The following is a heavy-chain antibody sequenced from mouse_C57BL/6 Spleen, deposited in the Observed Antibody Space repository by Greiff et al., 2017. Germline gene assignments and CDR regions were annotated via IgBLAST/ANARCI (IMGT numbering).Heavy chain of an antibody. J-gene: IGHJ1*03. CDR3: ASRGGSREMYFDV. V-gene: IGHV1-53*01. CDR1: GYTFTSYW. D-gene: IGHD1-1*01. CDR2: VNPSNGGT. Sequence: VQLQQPGTELVKPGASVKLSCKASGYTFTSYWMHWVKQRPGQGLEWIGNVNPSNGGTNYNEKFKSKATLTVDKSSSTAYMQLSSLTSEDSAVYCGASRGGSREMYFDVWGTGTTVTVSS.